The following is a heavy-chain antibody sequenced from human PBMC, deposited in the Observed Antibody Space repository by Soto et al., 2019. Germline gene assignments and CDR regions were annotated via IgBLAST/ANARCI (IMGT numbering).Heavy chain of an antibody. CDR2: IYHRGST. CDR3: ARATMVRGVCSPGYYYGLDV. CDR1: DGSISSGGYS. D-gene: IGHD3-10*01. V-gene: IGHV4-30-2*01. Sequence: SETLSLTCAVSDGSISSGGYSWRWIRQPPGKGLEWIGNIYHRGSTYSNPSLKSPATISVDRSKNQFSLKLSSVTAADTAVYYCARATMVRGVCSPGYYYGLDVWGQGTTVTVSS. J-gene: IGHJ6*02.